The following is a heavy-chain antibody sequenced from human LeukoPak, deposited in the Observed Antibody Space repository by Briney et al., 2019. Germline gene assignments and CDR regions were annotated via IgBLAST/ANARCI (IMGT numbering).Heavy chain of an antibody. J-gene: IGHJ3*02. CDR1: GGSISSSSYY. CDR2: IYYSGST. D-gene: IGHD3-16*01. CDR3: ARELVVYDYVWGSYFPDAFDI. V-gene: IGHV4-39*07. Sequence: PSETLSLTCTVSGGSISSSSYYWGWIRQPPGKGLEWIGSIYYSGSTYYSPSLKSRVTISVDTSKNQFSLKLSSVTAADTAVYYCARELVVYDYVWGSYFPDAFDIWGQGTMVTVSS.